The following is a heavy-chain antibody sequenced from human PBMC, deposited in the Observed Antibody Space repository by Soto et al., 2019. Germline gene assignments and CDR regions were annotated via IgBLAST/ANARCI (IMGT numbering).Heavy chain of an antibody. J-gene: IGHJ3*02. D-gene: IGHD6-19*01. CDR1: GFTFSSYA. Sequence: GGSLRLSCAASGFTFSSYAMSWVREAPGKGLEWVSAISGSGGSTYYADSVKGRFTISRDNSKNTLYLQMNSLRAEDTAVYYCAKALRPSGSLDAFDIWGQGTMVTVSS. CDR3: AKALRPSGSLDAFDI. CDR2: ISGSGGST. V-gene: IGHV3-23*01.